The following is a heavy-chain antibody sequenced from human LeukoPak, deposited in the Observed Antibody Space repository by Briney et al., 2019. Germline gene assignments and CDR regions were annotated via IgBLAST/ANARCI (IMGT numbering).Heavy chain of an antibody. V-gene: IGHV4-59*08. J-gene: IGHJ4*02. CDR2: IFYTGST. CDR1: GGSISTYY. CDR3: VSPRGFSYGYFDY. Sequence: PSETLSLTCTVSGGSISTYYWSWIRQPPGKGLEWLGYIFYTGSTNYNPSLKSRVTMSIDTSKNQFSLTLGSVSATDTAVYYCVSPRGFSYGYFDYWGQGTLVTVSS. D-gene: IGHD5-18*01.